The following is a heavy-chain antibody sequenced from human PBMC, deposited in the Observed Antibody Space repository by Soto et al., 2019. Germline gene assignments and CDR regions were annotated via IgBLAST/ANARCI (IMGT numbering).Heavy chain of an antibody. V-gene: IGHV4-4*02. CDR2: VFHTGST. J-gene: IGHJ4*02. D-gene: IGHD4-4*01. Sequence: QVQLQESGPGLVKPSGTLSLTCAVSGDSVSSSDWWNWVRQPPGKGLEWIGEVFHTGSTNYNPSLESRVTIAVDKSKNQFSLKLSSVTAADAAVYYWARVSKSTFDFWGQGTLVTVSS. CDR1: GDSVSSSDW. CDR3: ARVSKSTFDF.